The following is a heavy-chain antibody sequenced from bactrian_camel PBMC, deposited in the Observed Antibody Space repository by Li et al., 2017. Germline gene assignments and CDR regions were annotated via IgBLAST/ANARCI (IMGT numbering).Heavy chain of an antibody. CDR1: DYAYEFDC. CDR3: VADPSVFPVCVIGVMRTDY. V-gene: IGHV3S53*01. J-gene: IGHJ4*01. Sequence: HVQLVESGGGSAQPGGSLTLSCASPDYAYEFDCMGWFRQGPGKSREGVAVMSDTGITTYADSVKGRFILSKASVNITLYLQMNSLKPEDTALYYCVADPSVFPVCVIGVMRTDYRGQGTQVTVS. CDR2: MSDTGIT.